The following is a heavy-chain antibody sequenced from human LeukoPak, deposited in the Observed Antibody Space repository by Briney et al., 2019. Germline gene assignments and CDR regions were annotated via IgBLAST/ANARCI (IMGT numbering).Heavy chain of an antibody. CDR2: IYYTGTT. CDR1: GGSISSGYYY. D-gene: IGHD3-16*01. Sequence: SETLSLTCTVSGGSISSGYYYWGWIRQPPGKGLEWIGAIYYTGTTYYNPSLRSRVTISVDTSKNHFSLKLSSVTAADTALYYCASAPRQGSIGGLDYWGQGTLVTVSS. CDR3: ASAPRQGSIGGLDY. J-gene: IGHJ4*02. V-gene: IGHV4-39*02.